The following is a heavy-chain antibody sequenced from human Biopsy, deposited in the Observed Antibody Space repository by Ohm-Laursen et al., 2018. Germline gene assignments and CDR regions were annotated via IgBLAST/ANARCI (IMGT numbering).Heavy chain of an antibody. D-gene: IGHD2-2*01. Sequence: SVKVSCKASGYTFTSYDINWVRRATGQGLEWMGWMNPNSGNTGYAQKFQGRVTMTRNTSISTAYMELSSLRSEDTAVYYCARVPSTTRSRDYWGQGTLVTVSS. J-gene: IGHJ4*02. V-gene: IGHV1-8*01. CDR2: MNPNSGNT. CDR3: ARVPSTTRSRDY. CDR1: GYTFTSYD.